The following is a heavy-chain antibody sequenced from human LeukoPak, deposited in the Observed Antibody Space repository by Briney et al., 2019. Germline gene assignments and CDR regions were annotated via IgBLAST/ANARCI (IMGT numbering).Heavy chain of an antibody. D-gene: IGHD6-13*01. CDR2: IYYSGST. J-gene: IGHJ6*03. CDR3: ARQRSSSWDPNHYYYYMDV. CDR1: GGSISSSSYY. V-gene: IGHV4-39*01. Sequence: PSETLSLTCTVSGGSISSSSYYWGWIRQPPGKGLEWIGSIYYSGSTYYNPSLKSPVTISVDTSKNQFSLKLSSVTAADTAVYYCARQRSSSWDPNHYYYYMDVWGKGTTVSVSS.